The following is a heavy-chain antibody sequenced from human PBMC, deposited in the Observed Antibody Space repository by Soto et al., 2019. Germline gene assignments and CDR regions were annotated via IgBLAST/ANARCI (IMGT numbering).Heavy chain of an antibody. CDR2: ISGSGGST. D-gene: IGHD1-1*01. CDR3: AKGSWNDVVPFD. J-gene: IGHJ4*02. V-gene: IGHV3-23*01. CDR1: GFTFSSYA. Sequence: GGSLRLSCAASGFTFSSYAMSWVRQAPGKGLEWVSAISGSGGSTYYEESVKGRFTISRDNSKNTLYLQMNSLRAEDTAVYYCAKGSWNDVVPFDWGQGTLVTVSS.